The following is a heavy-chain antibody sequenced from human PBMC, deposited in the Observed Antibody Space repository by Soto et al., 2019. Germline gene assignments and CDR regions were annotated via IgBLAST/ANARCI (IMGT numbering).Heavy chain of an antibody. Sequence: EVQLVESGGGLVQPGGSLKLSCAASGFTFSGSAMHWVRQASGKGLEWVGRIRSKANSYARAYAASVKGRFTITRDDSKNTAYLQMNRLKTEDTAVYYCSRDVSGDYGGPPCFDHWGQGTLVTVSS. D-gene: IGHD4-17*01. CDR3: SRDVSGDYGGPPCFDH. J-gene: IGHJ4*02. CDR1: GFTFSGSA. CDR2: IRSKANSYAR. V-gene: IGHV3-73*01.